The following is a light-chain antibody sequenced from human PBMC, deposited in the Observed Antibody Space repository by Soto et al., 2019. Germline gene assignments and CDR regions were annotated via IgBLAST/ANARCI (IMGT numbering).Light chain of an antibody. V-gene: IGLV2-8*01. CDR1: SSDVGGYNY. CDR3: SSYAGSRVV. Sequence: QSALTQPPSASGSPGQSVTISCTGTSSDVGGYNYVSWYQQHPGKAPKLMIYEVSKRPSGVPDRFSGSKSGNTDSLTVSGLQAEDEADYYCSSYAGSRVVFGGGTKLTVL. J-gene: IGLJ2*01. CDR2: EVS.